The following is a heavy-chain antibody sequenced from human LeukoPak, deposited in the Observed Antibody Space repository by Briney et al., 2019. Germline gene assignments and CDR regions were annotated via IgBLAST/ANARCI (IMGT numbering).Heavy chain of an antibody. V-gene: IGHV4-34*01. CDR3: ARHRAYSSSSPFDY. CDR2: INHSGST. Sequence: SETLSLTCAVYGGSFSDYYWNWIRQPPGKGLEWIGEINHSGSTNYKSSLKSRVTISVDMSKNQFSLRLSSVTAADTAVYYCARHRAYSSSSPFDYWGQGTLVTVSS. D-gene: IGHD6-6*01. CDR1: GGSFSDYY. J-gene: IGHJ4*02.